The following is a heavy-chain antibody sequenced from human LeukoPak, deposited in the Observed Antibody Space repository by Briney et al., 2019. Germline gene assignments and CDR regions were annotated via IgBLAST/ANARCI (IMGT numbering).Heavy chain of an antibody. Sequence: SETLSLTCAVYGGSFSGYYWSWIRQPPGKGLEWIGEINHSGSTNYNPSLKSRVTISVDTSKNQFSLKLSSVTAADTAVYYCARVLDSLPFFDYWGQGTLVTVSS. V-gene: IGHV4-34*01. CDR1: GGSFSGYY. J-gene: IGHJ4*02. CDR3: ARVLDSLPFFDY. CDR2: INHSGST. D-gene: IGHD2-8*02.